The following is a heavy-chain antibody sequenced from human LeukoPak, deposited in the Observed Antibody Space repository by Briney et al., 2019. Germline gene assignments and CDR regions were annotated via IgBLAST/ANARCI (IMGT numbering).Heavy chain of an antibody. CDR2: IRYDGSNK. V-gene: IGHV3-30*02. CDR3: AKAGYSYIDY. D-gene: IGHD5-18*01. J-gene: IGHJ4*02. Sequence: GGSLRLSCTASGFTFSSYGMHWVRQAPGKGLEWVAFIRYDGSNKYYADSVKGRFTISRDNSKNTLYLQMNSLRAEDTALYYCAKAGYSYIDYWGQGTLVTVSS. CDR1: GFTFSSYG.